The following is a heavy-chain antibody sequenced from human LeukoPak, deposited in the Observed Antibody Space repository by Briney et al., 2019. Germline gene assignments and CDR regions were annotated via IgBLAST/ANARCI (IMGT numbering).Heavy chain of an antibody. CDR1: GFTFTSHS. Sequence: GGSLRLSCVASGFTFTSHSLNWLRQAPGKGLEWVSSISTSSSYIYYADSVKGRFTISRDNAKNSLYLQMNSLRAEDTAVYYCARDRSNIAASDGWFDPWGQGTLVTVSS. J-gene: IGHJ5*02. CDR3: ARDRSNIAASDGWFDP. D-gene: IGHD6-13*01. CDR2: ISTSSSYI. V-gene: IGHV3-21*01.